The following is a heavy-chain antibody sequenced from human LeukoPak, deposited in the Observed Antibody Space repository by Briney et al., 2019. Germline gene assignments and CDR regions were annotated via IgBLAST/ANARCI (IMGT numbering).Heavy chain of an antibody. CDR1: GFTFSSYA. J-gene: IGHJ4*02. Sequence: GGSLRLSCAASGFTFSSYAMSWVRQAPGKGLEWVSAISGSGGSTYYADSVKGRFTISRDNSKNTLYLQMNSLGAEDTAVYYCAKDAYYGSGSYYSHYYWGQGTLVTVSS. CDR3: AKDAYYGSGSYYSHYY. V-gene: IGHV3-23*01. D-gene: IGHD3-10*01. CDR2: ISGSGGST.